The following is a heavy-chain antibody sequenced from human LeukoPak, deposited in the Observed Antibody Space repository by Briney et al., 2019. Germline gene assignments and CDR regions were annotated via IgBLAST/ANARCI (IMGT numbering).Heavy chain of an antibody. CDR3: ARGGSRQYNF. Sequence: GGSLRLSCAASGFSFSSYWMSWVRQDPGKGVEWVANIRHDGSEKYYVDSVKGRFTISRDNAKDSLYLQMNSLRVEDTAVYYCARGGSRQYNFWGQGTLVTVSS. J-gene: IGHJ4*02. V-gene: IGHV3-7*01. D-gene: IGHD5-18*01. CDR2: IRHDGSEK. CDR1: GFSFSSYW.